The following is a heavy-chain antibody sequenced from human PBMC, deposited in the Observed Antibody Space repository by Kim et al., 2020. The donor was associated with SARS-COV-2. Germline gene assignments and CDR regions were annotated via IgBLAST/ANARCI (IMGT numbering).Heavy chain of an antibody. CDR3: ARNIVGTIEFDY. V-gene: IGHV1-3*01. Sequence: ASVKVSCKTSGYTFISYAVHWVRQAPGQRLEWMGWINAGNGNTYHSQKFQGRVTITRDTSTTTAYMELSSLRSGDTAVYYCARNIVGTIEFDYWGQGTLV. CDR1: GYTFISYA. D-gene: IGHD5-12*01. J-gene: IGHJ4*02. CDR2: INAGNGNT.